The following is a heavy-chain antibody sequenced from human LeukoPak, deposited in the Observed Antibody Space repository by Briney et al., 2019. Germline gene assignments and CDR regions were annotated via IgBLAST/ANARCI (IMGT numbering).Heavy chain of an antibody. D-gene: IGHD1-26*01. CDR1: GYSFTNYW. CDR3: ARLAGVVGASHFDY. J-gene: IGHJ4*02. V-gene: IGHV5-51*01. CDR2: IYPGDSDT. Sequence: GESLKISCKGSGYSFTNYWIAWVRQMPGRGLEWMGIIYPGDSDTRYSPSFQGQVTISADKSISTAYLQWSSLKASDTAMYYCARLAGVVGASHFDYWGQGTLVTVSS.